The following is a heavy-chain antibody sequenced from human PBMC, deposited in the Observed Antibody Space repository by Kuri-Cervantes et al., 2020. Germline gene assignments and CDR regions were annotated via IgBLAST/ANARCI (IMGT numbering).Heavy chain of an antibody. J-gene: IGHJ6*02. CDR3: ASVLRFLEWLGGGMDV. CDR2: INPNSGGT. V-gene: IGHV1-2*06. Sequence: ASVKVSCKASGYTFTSYGISWVRQAPGQGLEWMGRINPNSGGTNYAQKFQGRVTMTRDTSISTAYMELSSLRSEDTAVYYCASVLRFLEWLGGGMDVWGQGTTVTVSS. CDR1: GYTFTSYG. D-gene: IGHD3-3*01.